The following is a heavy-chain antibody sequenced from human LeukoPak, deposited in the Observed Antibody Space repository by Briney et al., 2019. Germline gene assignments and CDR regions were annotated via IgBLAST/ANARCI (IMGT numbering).Heavy chain of an antibody. J-gene: IGHJ3*02. D-gene: IGHD3-10*01. CDR1: GGSFSSYI. V-gene: IGHV1-69*13. CDR2: VNPIFGTA. Sequence: ASVKVSCKASGGSFSSYIISWVRQGPGQGLEWMGGVNPIFGTAHYAQRFQGRVTITADESTSTAYMELNRLKSDDTAVYYCARSRVLLFGELSGPLDTFNIWGQGTMVTVSS. CDR3: ARSRVLLFGELSGPLDTFNI.